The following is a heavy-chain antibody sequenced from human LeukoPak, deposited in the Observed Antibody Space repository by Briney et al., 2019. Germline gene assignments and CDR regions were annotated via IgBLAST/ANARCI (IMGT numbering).Heavy chain of an antibody. CDR1: GGSISTYY. D-gene: IGHD2-2*01. J-gene: IGHJ4*02. CDR2: IYYSGST. V-gene: IGHV4-59*08. CDR3: ARQAAANSIDY. Sequence: PSETLSLTCTVSGGSISTYYWSWIRQPPGKGLEWIGYIYYSGSTNYNPSLKSRVTISVDTSRNQFSLRLSSATAADTAVYYYARQAAANSIDYWGQGTLVTVSS.